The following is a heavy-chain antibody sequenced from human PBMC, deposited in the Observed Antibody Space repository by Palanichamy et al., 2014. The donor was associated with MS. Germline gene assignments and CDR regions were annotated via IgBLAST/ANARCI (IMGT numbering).Heavy chain of an antibody. V-gene: IGHV1-2*02. CDR2: INPHSGGT. D-gene: IGHD6-19*01. Sequence: QAQLVQSGAEVKKPGASVKVSCKTSGYTFTGYYMHWVRQAPGQGLEWMGWINPHSGGTNYAQKFQGRVTMTRDTSISIAYMELSRLRSDDTAVYYCARTAVAVEFSTYYYGMDVWGQGTTVTVSS. CDR3: ARTAVAVEFSTYYYGMDV. J-gene: IGHJ6*02. CDR1: GYTFTGYY.